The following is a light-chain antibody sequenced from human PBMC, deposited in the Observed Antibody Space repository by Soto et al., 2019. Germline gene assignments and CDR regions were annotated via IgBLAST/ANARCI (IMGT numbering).Light chain of an antibody. Sequence: DIQMTQSPSTLSASVGDRVTIICRASQSVSSTLAWYQQKPGKAPKPLIYKTSSLASGVPSRFSGSGSGTEFSLTISSLQPDDVATYYCHQYHRYSPLTFGEGTTVEI. V-gene: IGKV1-5*03. J-gene: IGKJ4*01. CDR3: HQYHRYSPLT. CDR2: KTS. CDR1: QSVSST.